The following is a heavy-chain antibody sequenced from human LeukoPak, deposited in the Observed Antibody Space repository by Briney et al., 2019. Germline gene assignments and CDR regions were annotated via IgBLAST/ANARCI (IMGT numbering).Heavy chain of an antibody. V-gene: IGHV3-30*19. J-gene: IGHJ4*02. CDR2: ISYDGSNK. CDR1: GFTFSSYG. CDR3: ARDLRDYVWGSYPLY. D-gene: IGHD3-16*01. Sequence: GGSLRLSCAASGFTFSSYGMHWVRQAPGKGLEWVAVISYDGSNKYYADSVKGRFTISRDDSKNTLYLQMNSLRAEDTAVYYCARDLRDYVWGSYPLYWGQGTLVTVSS.